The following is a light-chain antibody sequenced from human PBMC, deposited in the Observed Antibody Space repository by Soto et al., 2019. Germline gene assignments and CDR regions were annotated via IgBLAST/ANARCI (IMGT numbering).Light chain of an antibody. V-gene: IGKV2-30*01. CDR1: QSLVFSDGDTY. Sequence: DFVMTESPLSLPVTLGQPASISCRSSQSLVFSDGDTYLSWFHLMPGQSPRRLISKVSDRDSGVPGRSSGSGSGTDFTLKISSVEANDFGNYYSKQGTHWPYSFGQGTKLEVK. CDR3: KQGTHWPYS. J-gene: IGKJ2*01. CDR2: KVS.